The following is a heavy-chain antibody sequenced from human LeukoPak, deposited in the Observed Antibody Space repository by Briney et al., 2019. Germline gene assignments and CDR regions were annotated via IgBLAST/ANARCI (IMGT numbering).Heavy chain of an antibody. CDR1: GGSISSYY. CDR3: AREVDRKDAFDL. V-gene: IGHV4-4*07. CDR2: IYSSGST. J-gene: IGHJ3*01. Sequence: PSETLSLTCTVSGGSISSYYWSWIRQPAGKGLEWIGRIYSSGSTDYNPSLKSRVTMSVDTSKNKFSLKLSSVTAADTAVYFCAREVDRKDAFDLWGQGTMVTVSS.